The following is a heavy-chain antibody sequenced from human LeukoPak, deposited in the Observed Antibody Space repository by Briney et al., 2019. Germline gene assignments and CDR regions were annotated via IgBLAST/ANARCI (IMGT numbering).Heavy chain of an antibody. D-gene: IGHD4-17*01. Sequence: SETLSLTCTVSGGSISSYYWSWIRQPAGKGLEWIGRIYTSGSTNYNPSLKSRVTMSVDTSKNQFSLKLSSVTAADTAVYYCARDLKNDYGDHYYYYMDVWGKGTTVTISS. CDR2: IYTSGST. V-gene: IGHV4-4*07. CDR3: ARDLKNDYGDHYYYYMDV. CDR1: GGSISSYY. J-gene: IGHJ6*03.